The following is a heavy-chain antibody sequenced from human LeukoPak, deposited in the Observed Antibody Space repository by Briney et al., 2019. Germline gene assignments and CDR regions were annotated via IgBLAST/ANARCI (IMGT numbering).Heavy chain of an antibody. V-gene: IGHV3-48*01. CDR2: ITSIGSTI. CDR3: AKEGVLYSNYVYFDY. Sequence: GGSLRLSCAASGFTFSRYSMNWVRQAPGTGLEWVSYITSIGSTIYYTDSVKGRFTISRDNSKNTLYLQMNSLRAEDTAVYYCAKEGVLYSNYVYFDYWGQGTLVTVSS. J-gene: IGHJ4*02. D-gene: IGHD4-11*01. CDR1: GFTFSRYS.